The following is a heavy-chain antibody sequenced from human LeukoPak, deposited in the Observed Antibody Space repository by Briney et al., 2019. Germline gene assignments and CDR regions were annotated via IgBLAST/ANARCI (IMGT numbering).Heavy chain of an antibody. V-gene: IGHV3-53*01. CDR3: ARVVYSYGSDFDY. D-gene: IGHD5-18*01. Sequence: PGGSLRLSCAASGFTVSSNYMSWVRQAPGKGLEWVSVIYSGGSTYYADSVKGRFTISRDNSKNTLYLQMNSLRAEDTAVYYCARVVYSYGSDFDYWGQGTLVTVSS. CDR2: IYSGGST. J-gene: IGHJ4*02. CDR1: GFTVSSNY.